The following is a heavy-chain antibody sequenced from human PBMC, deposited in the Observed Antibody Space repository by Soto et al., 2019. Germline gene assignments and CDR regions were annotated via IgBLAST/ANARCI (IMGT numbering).Heavy chain of an antibody. CDR2: VSIGGST. Sequence: GGSLRLSCAASGFTFSSYAMGWVRKGPGKGLEWVAVVSIGGSTHYADSVRGRFTISRDNSKNTLSLQMNSLTAEDTAVYFCARRRGAGGHFDYWGQGALVTVAS. CDR3: ARRRGAGGHFDY. J-gene: IGHJ4*02. V-gene: IGHV3-23*01. CDR1: GFTFSSYA. D-gene: IGHD2-15*01.